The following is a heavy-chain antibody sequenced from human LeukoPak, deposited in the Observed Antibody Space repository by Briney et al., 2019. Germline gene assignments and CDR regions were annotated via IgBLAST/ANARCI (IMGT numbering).Heavy chain of an antibody. CDR2: IKQDGSEK. Sequence: GGSLRLSCAASGFTFSSYWMTWVRQAPGKGLEWVANIKQDGSEKYYVDSVKGRFTISRDNAKNSLYLQMNSLRAEDTAVYYCARDLFGMAYYFDYWGQGTLVTVSS. CDR1: GFTFSSYW. CDR3: ARDLFGMAYYFDY. J-gene: IGHJ4*02. V-gene: IGHV3-7*03. D-gene: IGHD3-16*01.